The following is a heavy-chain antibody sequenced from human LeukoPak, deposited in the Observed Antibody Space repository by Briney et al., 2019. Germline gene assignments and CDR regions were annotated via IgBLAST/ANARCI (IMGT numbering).Heavy chain of an antibody. V-gene: IGHV4-59*01. CDR3: ARQTGSGLFILP. CDR1: GGSISGYC. Sequence: ASETLSLTCTVSGGSISGYCWSWIRLPPGKGLEWIGYIYYSGSTHYTPSLKSRVTISVDTSKNQFSLKLSSVTAADTAVYYCARQTGSGLFILPGGQGTLVTVSS. D-gene: IGHD3/OR15-3a*01. CDR2: IYYSGST. J-gene: IGHJ4*02.